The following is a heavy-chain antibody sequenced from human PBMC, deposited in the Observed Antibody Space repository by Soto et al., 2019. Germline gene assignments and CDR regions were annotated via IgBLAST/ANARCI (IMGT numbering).Heavy chain of an antibody. V-gene: IGHV3-30*18. D-gene: IGHD3-9*01. J-gene: IGHJ6*02. Sequence: HPGGSLRLSCAASGFTFSSYGMHWVRQAPGKGLEWVAVISYDGSNKYYADSVKGRFTISRDNSKNTLYLQMNSLRAEDTAVYYCAKDRSLYYDILTSLGREYYYGMDVWGQGTTVTVSS. CDR3: AKDRSLYYDILTSLGREYYYGMDV. CDR2: ISYDGSNK. CDR1: GFTFSSYG.